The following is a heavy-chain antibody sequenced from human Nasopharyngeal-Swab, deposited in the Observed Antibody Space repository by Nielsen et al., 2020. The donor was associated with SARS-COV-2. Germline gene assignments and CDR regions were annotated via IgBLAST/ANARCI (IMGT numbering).Heavy chain of an antibody. D-gene: IGHD2-2*01. Sequence: GESLKISCAASGFTFSGSAMHWGRQASGKGLEWVGRIRSKANNYATAYAASVKGRFTISRDDSKNTAYLQMNSLKTEDTAVYYCTRPWAAASGHTALFLGFDPWGQGTLVTVSS. CDR2: IRSKANNYAT. J-gene: IGHJ5*02. CDR1: GFTFSGSA. V-gene: IGHV3-73*01. CDR3: TRPWAAASGHTALFLGFDP.